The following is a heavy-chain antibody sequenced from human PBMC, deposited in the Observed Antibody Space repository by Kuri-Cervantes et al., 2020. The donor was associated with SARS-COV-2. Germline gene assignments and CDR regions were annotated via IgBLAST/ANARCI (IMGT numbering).Heavy chain of an antibody. Sequence: GGSLRLSCAASGFTFSSYAMHWVRQAPGKGLEWVAVISYDGSNKYYADSVKGRFTISRDNSKNTLYLQMNSLRPEDTAVYYCARSCTYARCSEYFQHWGQGTLVTVSS. CDR1: GFTFSSYA. CDR3: ARSCTYARCSEYFQH. CDR2: ISYDGSNK. V-gene: IGHV3-30-3*01. J-gene: IGHJ1*01. D-gene: IGHD2-8*01.